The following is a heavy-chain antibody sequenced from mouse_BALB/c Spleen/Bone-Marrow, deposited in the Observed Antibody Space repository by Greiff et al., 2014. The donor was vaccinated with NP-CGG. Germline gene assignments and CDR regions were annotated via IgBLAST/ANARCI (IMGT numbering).Heavy chain of an antibody. J-gene: IGHJ3*01. CDR1: GFTFSSYY. D-gene: IGHD2-4*01. V-gene: IGHV5-6-2*01. CDR3: ARYPLYDYDFLFDY. CDR2: INSNGGST. Sequence: DVKLVESGGGLVKLGGSLKLSCAASGFTFSSYYMSWVRQTPEKRLELVAAINSNGGSTYYPDTVKGRFTISRDNAKNTLYLQMINLNSEDTAFYYIARYPLYDYDFLFDYWGQGTLVTVSS.